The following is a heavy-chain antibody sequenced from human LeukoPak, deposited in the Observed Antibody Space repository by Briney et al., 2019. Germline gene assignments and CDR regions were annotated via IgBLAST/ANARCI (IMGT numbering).Heavy chain of an antibody. CDR1: GFTFDDYA. CDR3: AKDLGELANTANYCDFYIV. Sequence: PGGSLRLSCAASGFTFDDYAMHWVRQAPGKGLEWVSLISWDGGSTYYAYSVKGRFTISRDNSKNSLYLKMNSLRTEDTALYYCAKDLGELANTANYCDFYIVWGQGSLVTVSS. V-gene: IGHV3-43*02. J-gene: IGHJ4*02. CDR2: ISWDGGST. D-gene: IGHD3-3*01.